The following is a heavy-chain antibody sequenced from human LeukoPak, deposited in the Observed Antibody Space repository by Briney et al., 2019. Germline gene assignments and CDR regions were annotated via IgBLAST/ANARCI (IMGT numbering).Heavy chain of an antibody. J-gene: IGHJ3*02. D-gene: IGHD3-22*01. Sequence: ASVKVSCKASGYNLGNYAVSWVRQAPGQGLEWMGWISGYSGNTNYAQNLQGRVTMTTDTSTNTAYMELGSLRADDTAVYYCARQATFYSGSSGYDIWGQGTMVTVSS. V-gene: IGHV1-18*01. CDR3: ARQATFYSGSSGYDI. CDR2: ISGYSGNT. CDR1: GYNLGNYA.